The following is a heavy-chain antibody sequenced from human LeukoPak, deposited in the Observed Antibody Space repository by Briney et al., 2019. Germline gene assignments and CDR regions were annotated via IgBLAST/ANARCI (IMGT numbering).Heavy chain of an antibody. CDR1: GGSISSGGYY. CDR2: IYYSGST. Sequence: SETLSLTCTVSGGSISSGGYYWSWIRQHPGKGLEWIGYIYYSGSTYYNPSVKSRVTISVDTSKNQFALKLSSVTAADTAVYYCARESHYDILTGYYWVAGMDVWGKGTTVTVSS. CDR3: ARESHYDILTGYYWVAGMDV. D-gene: IGHD3-9*01. V-gene: IGHV4-31*03. J-gene: IGHJ6*04.